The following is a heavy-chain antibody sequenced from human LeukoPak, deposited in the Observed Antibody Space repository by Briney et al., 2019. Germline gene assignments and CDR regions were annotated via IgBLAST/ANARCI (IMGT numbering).Heavy chain of an antibody. Sequence: PSQTLSLTCSVSGGSISSADYFWSWIRQSPGRGLEWIGYLHYSGSTYHNPSFKGRVAISVDKSRNQFSLKLSSVTAADTAVYYCARSPDLVVVPAAIFDSWGQGTLVTVSS. V-gene: IGHV4-30-4*08. J-gene: IGHJ4*02. CDR3: ARSPDLVVVPAAIFDS. CDR1: GGSISSADYF. CDR2: LHYSGST. D-gene: IGHD2-2*01.